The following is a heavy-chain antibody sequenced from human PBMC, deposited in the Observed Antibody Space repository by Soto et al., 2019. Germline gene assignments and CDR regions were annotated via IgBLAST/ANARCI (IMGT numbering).Heavy chain of an antibody. V-gene: IGHV5-51*01. CDR1: GYSFSNYW. CDR3: ARPFGSSYVKDV. J-gene: IGHJ6*02. Sequence: PGESLKISCKGSGYSFSNYWIGWVRLMPGKGLEWMGIIYPGDSETRYSPSFQGQVTISVDKTINTAYLQWSSLKASDTAMYYCARPFGSSYVKDVWGQGTSVTVSS. CDR2: IYPGDSET. D-gene: IGHD6-6*01.